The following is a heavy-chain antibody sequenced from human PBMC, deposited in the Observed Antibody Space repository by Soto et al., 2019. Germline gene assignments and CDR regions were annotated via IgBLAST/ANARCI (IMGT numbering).Heavy chain of an antibody. D-gene: IGHD2-2*01. J-gene: IGHJ4*01. V-gene: IGHV1-18*01. CDR1: GYTFTSYG. CDR2: ISAYNGNT. CDR3: ARDLIPRYCSRPSYYFDF. Sequence: ASGKVSCKASGYTFTSYGISWVRQAPGQGLEGMGWISAYNGNTNYAQKLQGRVTMTTDPSTSTAYMELRSLRSDATAVYYCARDLIPRYCSRPSYYFDFRGQGTLVPGSS.